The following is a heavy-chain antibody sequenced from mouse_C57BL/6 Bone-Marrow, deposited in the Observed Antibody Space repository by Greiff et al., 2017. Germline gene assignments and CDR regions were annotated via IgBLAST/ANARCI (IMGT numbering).Heavy chain of an antibody. CDR2: IRLKSDNYAT. D-gene: IGHD2-4*01. J-gene: IGHJ2*01. CDR3: TGRPYDYLYYFDY. V-gene: IGHV6-3*01. Sequence: EVKVEESGGGLVQPGGSMKLSCVASGFTFSNYWMNWVRQSPEKGLEWVAQIRLKSDNYATHYAETVKGRFTISRDDSKSSVYLQMNNLRAEDTGIYYCTGRPYDYLYYFDYWGQGTTLTVSS. CDR1: GFTFSNYW.